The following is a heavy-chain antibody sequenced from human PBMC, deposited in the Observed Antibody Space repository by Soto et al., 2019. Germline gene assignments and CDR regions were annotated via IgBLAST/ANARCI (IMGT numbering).Heavy chain of an antibody. D-gene: IGHD3-22*01. CDR3: ARDVGSSGYYFWFDP. Sequence: EVQLLESGGGLVQPGGSLRLSCAASGFTFNTYAMSWVRQAPGKGLEWVSYISSSGSTIYYADSVKGRFTISRDNAKNSLYLQMNSLRAEDTAVYYCARDVGSSGYYFWFDPWGQGTLVTVSS. CDR1: GFTFNTYA. CDR2: ISSSGSTI. V-gene: IGHV3-48*03. J-gene: IGHJ5*02.